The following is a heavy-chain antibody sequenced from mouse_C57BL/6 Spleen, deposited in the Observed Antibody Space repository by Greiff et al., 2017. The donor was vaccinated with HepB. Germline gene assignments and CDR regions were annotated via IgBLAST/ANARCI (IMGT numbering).Heavy chain of an antibody. CDR1: GYTFTDYY. J-gene: IGHJ4*01. CDR3: CYAMDY. Sequence: EVKLLESGPELVKPGASVKMSCKASGYTFTDYYMHWVKQSHGKSLEWIGYINPNNGGTSYNQKFKGKATLTANKSSSTAYMELRSLTSEDSAVYYWCYAMDYWGQGTSVTVSS. CDR2: INPNNGGT. V-gene: IGHV1-22*01.